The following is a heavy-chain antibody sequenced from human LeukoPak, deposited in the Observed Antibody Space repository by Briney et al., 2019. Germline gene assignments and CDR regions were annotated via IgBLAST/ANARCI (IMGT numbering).Heavy chain of an antibody. CDR2: INYSGNT. CDR1: GGSISSSSYY. D-gene: IGHD6-13*01. CDR3: ARHQNLAAAGTGGWFDP. V-gene: IGHV4-39*07. Sequence: SETLSLTCAVSGGSISSSSYYWGWIGQPPGKGLERIGMINYSGNTYYSPSLKSRVTISVDTSKNQFSLKLSSVTAADTAVYYCARHQNLAAAGTGGWFDPWGQGTLVTVSS. J-gene: IGHJ5*02.